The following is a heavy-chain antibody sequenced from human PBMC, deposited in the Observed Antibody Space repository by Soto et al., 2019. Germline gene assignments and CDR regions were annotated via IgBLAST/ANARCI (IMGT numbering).Heavy chain of an antibody. CDR2: VFGNGAGTP. J-gene: IGHJ4*02. Sequence: QVQLQESGPGLVRPSETLSLTCSVSGSSFTGDYWSWIRQPTGKGLEWIGRVFGNGAGTPIYNSSLKNRVTMSVDSSIKQFSLKLTSVTAADTAVYYCARDLPPYDRSRQAAGAFEDWGQGILVAVS. D-gene: IGHD3-22*01. CDR3: ARDLPPYDRSRQAAGAFED. CDR1: GSSFTGDY. V-gene: IGHV4-4*07.